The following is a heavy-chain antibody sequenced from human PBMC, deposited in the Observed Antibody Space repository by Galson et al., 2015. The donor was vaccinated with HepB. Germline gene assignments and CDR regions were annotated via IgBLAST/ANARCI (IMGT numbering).Heavy chain of an antibody. Sequence: SVKVSCKASGYTFTSYAMHWVRQAPGQRLEWMGIINPSGGSTSYAQKFQGRVTMTRDTPTSTVYMELSSLRSEDTAVYYCARELFCGGDCYSSGYFDLWGRGTLVTVSS. CDR3: ARELFCGGDCYSSGYFDL. CDR1: GYTFTSYA. CDR2: INPSGGST. J-gene: IGHJ2*01. V-gene: IGHV1-46*01. D-gene: IGHD2-21*01.